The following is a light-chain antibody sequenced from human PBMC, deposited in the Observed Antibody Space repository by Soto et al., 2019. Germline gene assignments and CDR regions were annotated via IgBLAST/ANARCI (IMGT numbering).Light chain of an antibody. Sequence: EIVMTQSPATLSVSPWETATLSCRASQSVSSYLAWYQQKPGQAPRLLIYGASTRATGIPARFSGSGSGTEFTLTISSPQSEDFAVYSCQQYNDWPLFTFGQWTRLEIK. CDR2: GAS. CDR1: QSVSSY. CDR3: QQYNDWPLFT. V-gene: IGKV3-15*01. J-gene: IGKJ5*01.